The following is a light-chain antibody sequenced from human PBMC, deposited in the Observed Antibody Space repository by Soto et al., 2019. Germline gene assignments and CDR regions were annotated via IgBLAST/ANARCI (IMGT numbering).Light chain of an antibody. J-gene: IGKJ3*01. CDR2: DAS. CDR1: QGITKY. CDR3: QQYSRYPLT. Sequence: DIQMTQSPSSLSASVGDRVTITCRASQGITKYLAWIQQKPGKAPKSLIFDASSLQTGVPSRFSGSGSGTDFTLTISSLQPEDSATYYCQQYSRYPLTFGPGTKVDIK. V-gene: IGKV1-16*01.